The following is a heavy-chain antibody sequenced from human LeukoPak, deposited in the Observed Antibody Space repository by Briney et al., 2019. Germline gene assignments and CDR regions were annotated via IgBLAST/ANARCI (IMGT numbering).Heavy chain of an antibody. J-gene: IGHJ4*02. Sequence: GGSLRLSCAASGFTFSSYAMSWVRQAPGKGLEWVSSITGSSASTYYADSVKGRLTISRDNSKNTLYLQMNSVRAEDTAVYFCAKLVYYDTHWGQGTLVTVSS. CDR1: GFTFSSYA. CDR3: AKLVYYDTH. V-gene: IGHV3-23*01. D-gene: IGHD3-22*01. CDR2: ITGSSAST.